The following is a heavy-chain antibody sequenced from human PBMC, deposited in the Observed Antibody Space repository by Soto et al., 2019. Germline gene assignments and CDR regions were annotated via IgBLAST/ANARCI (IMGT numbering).Heavy chain of an antibody. CDR3: ARDRWYCGGDCYPYYYYYDMDV. V-gene: IGHV1-46*01. D-gene: IGHD2-21*02. CDR1: GYTFTSYY. CDR2: INPSGGST. J-gene: IGHJ6*02. Sequence: ASVKVSFKASGYTFTSYYMHWVRQAPGQGLEWMGIINPSGGSTSYAQKFQGRVTMTRDTSTSTVYMELSSLRSEDTAVYYCARDRWYCGGDCYPYYYYYDMDVWGQGTTVTVSS.